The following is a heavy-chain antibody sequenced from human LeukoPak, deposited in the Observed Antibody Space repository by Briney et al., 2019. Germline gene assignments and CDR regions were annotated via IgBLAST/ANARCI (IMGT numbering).Heavy chain of an antibody. J-gene: IGHJ4*02. CDR2: IYHSGST. CDR3: ARLELGIEAFDY. Sequence: PSETLSLTCTVSGYSISSGYYWGWIRQPPGKGLEWIGSIYHSGSTYYNPSLKSRVTISVDTSKNQFSLKLSSVTAADTAVYYCARLELGIEAFDYWGQGTLVTVSS. CDR1: GYSISSGYY. D-gene: IGHD7-27*01. V-gene: IGHV4-38-2*02.